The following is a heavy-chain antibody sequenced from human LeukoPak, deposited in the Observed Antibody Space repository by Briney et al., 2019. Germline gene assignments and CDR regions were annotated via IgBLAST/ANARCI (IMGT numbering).Heavy chain of an antibody. CDR3: ASDNWYAFWSAPTWAY. V-gene: IGHV3-7*01. CDR2: IKQDGSEK. Sequence: QSGGSLRLSCAASGFTFTNYWMSWVRQAPGKGLEWVANIKQDGSEKYYVDSVKGRFTISRDNAKNSLFLQMNSLRAEDTAVYYCASDNWYAFWSAPTWAYWGQGTLVTVSS. D-gene: IGHD3-3*01. CDR1: GFTFTNYW. J-gene: IGHJ4*02.